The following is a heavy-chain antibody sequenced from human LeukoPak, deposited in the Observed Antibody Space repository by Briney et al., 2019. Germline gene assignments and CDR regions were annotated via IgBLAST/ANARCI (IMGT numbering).Heavy chain of an antibody. Sequence: GGSLRLSCAASGFTFGSYGMHWVRQAPGKGLEWVAIISYDGSNKYYADSVKGRFTISRDNSKNTLYLQMNSLRAEDTAVYYCAKDRLPGGFGELPLEFDPWGQGTLVTVSS. CDR2: ISYDGSNK. J-gene: IGHJ5*02. CDR3: AKDRLPGGFGELPLEFDP. CDR1: GFTFGSYG. V-gene: IGHV3-30*18. D-gene: IGHD3-10*01.